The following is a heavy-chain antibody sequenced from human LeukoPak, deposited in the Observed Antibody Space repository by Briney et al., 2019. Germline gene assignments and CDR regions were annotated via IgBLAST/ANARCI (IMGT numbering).Heavy chain of an antibody. Sequence: GGSLRLSCAASGFTFSSYWMSWVRQAPGKGLEWVAFIPYDEILRYHADSVKVRFNISRDNSKNTLYLQMNSLRAEDTAVYYCAKPMGLGYCSSTSCYMWAFDYWGQGTLVTVSS. CDR1: GFTFSSYW. D-gene: IGHD2-2*02. CDR2: IPYDEILR. CDR3: AKPMGLGYCSSTSCYMWAFDY. V-gene: IGHV3-30*02. J-gene: IGHJ4*02.